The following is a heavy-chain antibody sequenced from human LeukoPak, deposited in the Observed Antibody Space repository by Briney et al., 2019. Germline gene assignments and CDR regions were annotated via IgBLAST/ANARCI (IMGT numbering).Heavy chain of an antibody. CDR3: ARAPYYSHVEFYFDY. CDR2: MKQDGSEK. Sequence: GGSVRLSCVVSGVTFSSDWMSWVRQAPGQGLEWVADMKQDGSEKYYVDSVKGRFTISRDNAKNSLYLQMNSLRAEDTAVYYCARAPYYSHVEFYFDYWGQGTLVTVSS. J-gene: IGHJ4*02. V-gene: IGHV3-7*03. D-gene: IGHD3-22*01. CDR1: GVTFSSDW.